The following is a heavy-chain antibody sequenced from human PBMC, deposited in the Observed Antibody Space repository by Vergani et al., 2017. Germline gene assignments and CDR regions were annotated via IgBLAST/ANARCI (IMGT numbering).Heavy chain of an antibody. J-gene: IGHJ6*03. Sequence: VQLVESGGGLVKPGGSLRLSCAASGFTFSSYSMNWVRQAPGKGLEWVAVISYDGSNKYYADSVKGRFTISRDNSKNTLYLQMNSLRAEDTAVYYCARDPTSSTHYYYYYYYMDVWGKGTTVTVSS. CDR3: ARDPTSSTHYYYYYYYMDV. D-gene: IGHD2-2*01. CDR2: ISYDGSNK. CDR1: GFTFSSYS. V-gene: IGHV3-30*03.